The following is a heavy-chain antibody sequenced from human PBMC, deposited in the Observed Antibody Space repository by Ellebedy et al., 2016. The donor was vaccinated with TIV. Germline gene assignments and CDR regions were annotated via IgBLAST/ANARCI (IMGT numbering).Heavy chain of an antibody. Sequence: PGGSLRLSCAASGFTFSSYAMAWVRQTPGKGLEWVSAIFAGGNKIYYAESVKGRFTISRDNSKNTLYLQMNSLRTEDTAVYYCAREGESSGKAGIFDIWGLGTMVTVSS. J-gene: IGHJ3*02. D-gene: IGHD3-10*01. CDR3: AREGESSGKAGIFDI. CDR2: IFAGGNKI. CDR1: GFTFSSYA. V-gene: IGHV3-23*01.